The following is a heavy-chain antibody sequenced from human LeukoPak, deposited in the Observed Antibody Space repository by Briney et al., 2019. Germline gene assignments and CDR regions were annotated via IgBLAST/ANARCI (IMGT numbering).Heavy chain of an antibody. Sequence: GRSLRLSPSSSSITSSSCGMNWPRQALLNGQDRISVSSGSAGSTYYADSVKGRFIISRDNSKNTVYLQVITLRAEDTAVYYCANEYSGSVRYLDYWGQGTLVSVSS. CDR1: SITSSSCG. D-gene: IGHD5-12*01. V-gene: IGHV3-23*01. J-gene: IGHJ4*02. CDR3: ANEYSGSVRYLDY. CDR2: SSGSAGST.